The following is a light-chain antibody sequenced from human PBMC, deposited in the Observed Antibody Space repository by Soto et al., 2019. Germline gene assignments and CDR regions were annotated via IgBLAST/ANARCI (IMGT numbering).Light chain of an antibody. CDR3: QQSYSTLFT. J-gene: IGKJ3*01. CDR1: QTIIRY. Sequence: DIQMTQSPSSLSASVGDRVTITCRASQTIIRYLNWYQQKPGRAPNLLIYAASSVQSGVPSRFSVSGSGTEFTLTISSLQPEDFATYYCQQSYSTLFTFGPGTKVEIK. CDR2: AAS. V-gene: IGKV1-39*01.